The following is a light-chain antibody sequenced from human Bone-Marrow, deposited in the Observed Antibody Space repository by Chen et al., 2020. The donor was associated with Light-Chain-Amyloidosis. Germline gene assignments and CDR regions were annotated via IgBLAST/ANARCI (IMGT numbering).Light chain of an antibody. CDR3: QQLASYPLT. Sequence: DIQLTQSPSFLSASVGDRVTITCRATQAISSYLAWYQQKPGKAPELVIYAAPTLQSDVPSRFSGSGSGPEFTLTISSLQPEDFATYYCQQLASYPLTLGGGTKVEI. V-gene: IGKV1-9*01. J-gene: IGKJ4*01. CDR1: QAISSY. CDR2: AAP.